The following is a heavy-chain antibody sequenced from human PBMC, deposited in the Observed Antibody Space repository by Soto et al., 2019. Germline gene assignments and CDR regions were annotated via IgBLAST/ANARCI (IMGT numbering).Heavy chain of an antibody. CDR2: IYPGDSDT. CDR3: ARLIGYCSGGSCYWDYFDY. CDR1: GYSFTSYW. D-gene: IGHD2-15*01. V-gene: IGHV5-51*01. Sequence: PGESLKISCKGSGYSFTSYWIGWVRQMPGKGLEWMGIIYPGDSDTRYSPSFQGQVTISADKSISTAYLQWSSLKASDTATYHCARLIGYCSGGSCYWDYFDYWGQGTQVTVSS. J-gene: IGHJ4*02.